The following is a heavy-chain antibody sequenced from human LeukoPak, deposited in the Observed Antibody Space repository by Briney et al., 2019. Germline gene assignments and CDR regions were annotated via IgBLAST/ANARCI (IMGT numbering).Heavy chain of an antibody. Sequence: TSETLSLTCSVSGGSINNYWWNWIRQPPGKGLEWIGYIYYGGSTSYNPSLKSRLTISVDTSLNQFSLKLNSVTAADTAVYYCARYCSGGDCYSKALDYWGQGILVTVSS. CDR3: ARYCSGGDCYSKALDY. V-gene: IGHV4-59*01. D-gene: IGHD2-15*01. CDR2: IYYGGST. CDR1: GGSINNYW. J-gene: IGHJ4*02.